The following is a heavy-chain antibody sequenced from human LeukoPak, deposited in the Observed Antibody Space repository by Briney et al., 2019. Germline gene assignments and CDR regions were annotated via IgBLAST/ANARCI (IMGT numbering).Heavy chain of an antibody. Sequence: GGSLRLSCAASGFTFSSYSMNWVRQAPGKGLEWVSSISSSSSYIYYADSVKGRFTISRDNAKNSLHLQMNSLRAEDTAVYYCARQTYNYGDYGNIDYWGQGTLVTVSS. D-gene: IGHD4-17*01. V-gene: IGHV3-21*01. J-gene: IGHJ4*02. CDR2: ISSSSSYI. CDR3: ARQTYNYGDYGNIDY. CDR1: GFTFSSYS.